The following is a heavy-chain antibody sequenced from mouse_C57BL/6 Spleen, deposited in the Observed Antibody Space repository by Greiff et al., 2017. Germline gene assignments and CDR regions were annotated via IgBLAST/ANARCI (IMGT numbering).Heavy chain of an antibody. CDR3: TTGGSSPLFDY. CDR2: IDPENGDT. D-gene: IGHD1-1*01. Sequence: EVQLQQSGAELVRPGASVQLCCTASGFNIKDDYMHWVKQRPEQGLEWIGWIDPENGDTEYASKFQGKATITADTSSNTAYLQLSSLTSEDTAVYYCTTGGSSPLFDYWGQGTTLTVAS. J-gene: IGHJ2*01. V-gene: IGHV14-4*01. CDR1: GFNIKDDY.